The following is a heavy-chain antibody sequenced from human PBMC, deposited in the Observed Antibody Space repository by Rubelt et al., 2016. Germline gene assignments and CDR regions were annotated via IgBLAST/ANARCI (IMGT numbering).Heavy chain of an antibody. CDR2: ISGSGGST. CDR3: ARVSTAYSSGWDNLGYYYYGMDV. J-gene: IGHJ6*02. V-gene: IGHV3-23*01. D-gene: IGHD6-19*01. Sequence: VRQAPGKGLEWVSGISGSGGSTFDADSVKGRFTTSRDNSKNTLYLQMNSLRAEDTAVYYCARVSTAYSSGWDNLGYYYYGMDVWGQGTTVTGSS.